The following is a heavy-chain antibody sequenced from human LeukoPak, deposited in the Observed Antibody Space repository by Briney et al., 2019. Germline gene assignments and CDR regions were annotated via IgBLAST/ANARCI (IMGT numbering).Heavy chain of an antibody. CDR3: ASAYSSSWSARGYFDY. Sequence: ASVNVSCTASGYTFTGYYMHWVRQAPGQGLEWMGWINPNSGGTNYAQKFQGWVTMTRDTSISTAYMELSSLRSEDTAVYYCASAYSSSWSARGYFDYWGQGTLVTVSS. J-gene: IGHJ4*02. V-gene: IGHV1-2*04. CDR2: INPNSGGT. CDR1: GYTFTGYY. D-gene: IGHD6-13*01.